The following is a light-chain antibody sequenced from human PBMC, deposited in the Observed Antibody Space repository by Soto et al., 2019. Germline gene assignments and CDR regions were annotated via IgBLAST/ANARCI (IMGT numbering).Light chain of an antibody. V-gene: IGKV3-15*01. CDR2: GAS. Sequence: IVMTQSPATLSVSPGEGVTLSCRAGQSVRSNLAWYQQKPGQAPRLLIYGASTRATGIPARFSGSGSATEFTLTISSLQSEDFALYYCQHTLKWPPTFGQGTKVDI. J-gene: IGKJ1*01. CDR3: QHTLKWPPT. CDR1: QSVRSN.